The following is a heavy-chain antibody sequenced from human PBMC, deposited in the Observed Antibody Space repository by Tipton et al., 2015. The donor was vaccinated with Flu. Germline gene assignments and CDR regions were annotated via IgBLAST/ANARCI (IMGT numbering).Heavy chain of an antibody. Sequence: TLSLTCTVSGGSISSYYWSWIRQPAGKGLEWIGRIYTSGSTNYNPSLKSRVSISVDTSKNQFSLKLSSVTAADTAVYYCARGLKGGLELLAWGQGTLVTVSS. CDR1: GGSISSYY. V-gene: IGHV4-4*07. CDR2: IYTSGST. D-gene: IGHD1-7*01. J-gene: IGHJ4*02. CDR3: ARGLKGGLELLA.